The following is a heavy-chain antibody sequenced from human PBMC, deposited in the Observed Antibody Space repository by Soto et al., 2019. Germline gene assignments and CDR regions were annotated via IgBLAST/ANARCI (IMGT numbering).Heavy chain of an antibody. Sequence: EVPLVESGGGLVQPGGSLKLSCAASGFTFSGSAMHWVRQASGKGLEWVGRIRSKANSYATAYAASVKGRFTISRDDSKNTAYLQMNSLKTEDTAVYYCTTSGYDYRRVYYYYYGMDVWGQGTTVTVSS. D-gene: IGHD5-12*01. CDR3: TTSGYDYRRVYYYYYGMDV. CDR2: IRSKANSYAT. CDR1: GFTFSGSA. J-gene: IGHJ6*02. V-gene: IGHV3-73*02.